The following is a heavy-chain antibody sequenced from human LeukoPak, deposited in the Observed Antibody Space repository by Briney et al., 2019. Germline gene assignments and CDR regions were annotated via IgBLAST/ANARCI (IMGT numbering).Heavy chain of an antibody. V-gene: IGHV4-61*01. CDR2: IYYSGST. J-gene: IGHJ4*02. CDR3: ARGYYDSSGYYPFDY. D-gene: IGHD3-22*01. CDR1: GGSISSSTYY. Sequence: PSETLSLTCTVAGGSISSSTYYWSWIRQPPGKGLEWIGYIYYSGSTNYNPSLKSRVTISVDTSKNQFSLKLSSVTAADTAVYYCARGYYDSSGYYPFDYWGQGTLVTVSS.